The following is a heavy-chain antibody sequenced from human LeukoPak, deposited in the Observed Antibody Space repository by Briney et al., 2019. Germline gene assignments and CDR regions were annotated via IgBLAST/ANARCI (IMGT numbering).Heavy chain of an antibody. Sequence: GESLKISCKGSGFSFTSYWIGWVRQMPGRGLEWMNIIYPGDSDTRGSPSFQGQVTISVDKSISTAYLQWSSLKASDTAMYYCARRGETTRGAFDIWGQGTMVTVSS. D-gene: IGHD1-1*01. CDR1: GFSFTSYW. V-gene: IGHV5-51*01. CDR3: ARRGETTRGAFDI. CDR2: IYPGDSDT. J-gene: IGHJ3*02.